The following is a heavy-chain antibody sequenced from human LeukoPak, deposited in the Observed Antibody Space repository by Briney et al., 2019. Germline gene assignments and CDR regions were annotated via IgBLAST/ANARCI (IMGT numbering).Heavy chain of an antibody. CDR2: ILHSGNT. CDR1: GGSVGSHD. CDR3: ARANYYDSSGYYFDY. J-gene: IGHJ4*02. Sequence: PSETLSLTCTVSGGSVGSHDWTWIRQSPEKGLEWMGYILHSGNTNYNPSLKSRVSMSLETSKNQIALSLSAVTAADTAVYYCARANYYDSSGYYFDYWGQGTLVTVSS. D-gene: IGHD3-22*01. V-gene: IGHV4-59*02.